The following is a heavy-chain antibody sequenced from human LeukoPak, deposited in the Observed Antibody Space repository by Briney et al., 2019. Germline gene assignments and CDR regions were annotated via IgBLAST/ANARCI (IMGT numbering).Heavy chain of an antibody. D-gene: IGHD3-3*01. CDR2: VKSETDGGTI. Sequence: GGALRLSCVDSGFTFSNAWVRWVRLTPEKGLDWLGRVKSETDGGTIGHAAPVKGRFNISRDDSSNTVFLQMSSLKIDDTAAYYCTVDRLFFQFWGQGSLVTVSS. V-gene: IGHV3-15*01. CDR1: GFTFSNAW. CDR3: TVDRLFFQF. J-gene: IGHJ4*02.